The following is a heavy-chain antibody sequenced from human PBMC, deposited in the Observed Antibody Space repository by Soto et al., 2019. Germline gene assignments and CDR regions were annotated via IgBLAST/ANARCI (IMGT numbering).Heavy chain of an antibody. CDR1: GITFRSYA. D-gene: IGHD2-2*01. Sequence: EVKLLESGGGLVQPGGSLRLSCAASGITFRSYAMSWVRQSPGKGLEWVSGISGSGGTTYYADYVKGRFTISRDNSKNTLYLQMNSLRAEDRAVYYCAKEDIVVVPAAADHWGQGTLVTVSS. CDR2: ISGSGGTT. CDR3: AKEDIVVVPAAADH. V-gene: IGHV3-23*01. J-gene: IGHJ4*02.